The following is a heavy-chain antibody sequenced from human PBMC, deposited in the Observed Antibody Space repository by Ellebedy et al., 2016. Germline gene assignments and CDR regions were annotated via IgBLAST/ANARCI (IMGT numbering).Heavy chain of an antibody. V-gene: IGHV4-59*12. J-gene: IGHJ6*02. CDR2: IYYSGSP. CDR1: GGSISSYY. Sequence: SETLSLTCTVSGGSISSYYWSWIRQPPGKGLEWIGYIYYSGSPTYNPSLRSRVTISVDSSKNQLPLKLTSVTAADTAVYYCARRNCGGDCYGMDVWGQGTTVTVS. CDR3: ARRNCGGDCYGMDV. D-gene: IGHD2-21*01.